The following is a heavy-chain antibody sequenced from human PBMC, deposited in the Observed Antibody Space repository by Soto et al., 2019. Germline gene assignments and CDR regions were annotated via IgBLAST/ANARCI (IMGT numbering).Heavy chain of an antibody. CDR2: ISYNGTT. D-gene: IGHD4-17*01. Sequence: QVQLQESGPGLVKPSQTLSLTCTVSGGSISSGNYYWSWIRQPPGKGLEWLGFISYNGTTHYSACFRSRVSRSVDTSKNQFSLDLSSVTAADTAVYYCATMGTPVTGLYYFDSWGQGTLVTVSS. J-gene: IGHJ4*02. V-gene: IGHV4-30-4*01. CDR1: GGSISSGNYY. CDR3: ATMGTPVTGLYYFDS.